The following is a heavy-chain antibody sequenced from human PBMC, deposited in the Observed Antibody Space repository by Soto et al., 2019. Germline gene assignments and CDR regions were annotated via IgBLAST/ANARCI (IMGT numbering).Heavy chain of an antibody. CDR3: ARLLGWSNYNCIDP. J-gene: IGHJ5*02. V-gene: IGHV4-39*01. CDR2: ISYRGST. Sequence: SETLSLTCSVSGGSISSTTFYWGWIRQPPRQGLELIGSISYRGSTSYNPSLKSRVTISVDTSKNQFSLRLTSVTAADTAVYYGARLLGWSNYNCIDPWGQGTLVTVSS. D-gene: IGHD6-19*01. CDR1: GGSISSTTFY.